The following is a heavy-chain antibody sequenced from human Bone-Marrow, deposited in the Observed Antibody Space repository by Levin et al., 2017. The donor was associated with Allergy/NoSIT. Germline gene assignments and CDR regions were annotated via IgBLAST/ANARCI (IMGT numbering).Heavy chain of an antibody. Sequence: HPGGSLRLSCATSKFMFDDYGMYWVRQAPGKGLEWVSGISWNSGKTHYADSVKGRFVISRDNAKNSLYLQMNGLRAGDTAVYYCARDRTYGILRNYGMDVWGQGTTVTVSS. J-gene: IGHJ6*02. D-gene: IGHD3-9*01. CDR3: ARDRTYGILRNYGMDV. CDR2: ISWNSGKT. V-gene: IGHV3-9*01. CDR1: KFMFDDYG.